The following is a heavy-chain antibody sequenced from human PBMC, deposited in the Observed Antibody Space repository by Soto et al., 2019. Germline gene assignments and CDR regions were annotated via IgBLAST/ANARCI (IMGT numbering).Heavy chain of an antibody. D-gene: IGHD1-1*01. CDR1: GGSISSGGYY. V-gene: IGHV4-31*03. CDR3: ARRASTTGTTGHNWFDP. J-gene: IGHJ5*02. CDR2: IYYSGST. Sequence: QVQLQESGPGLVKPSQTLSLTCTVSGGSISSGGYYWSWIRQHPGKGLEWIGYIYYSGSTYYNPSLKSRVNISVDTSKNQCSLKLSSVTAADTAVYYCARRASTTGTTGHNWFDPWGQGTLVTVSS.